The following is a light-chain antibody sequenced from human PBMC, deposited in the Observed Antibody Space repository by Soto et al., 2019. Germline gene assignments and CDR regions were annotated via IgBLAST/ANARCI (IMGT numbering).Light chain of an antibody. CDR3: EDSNCYSEG. J-gene: IGKJ1*01. Sequence: DNQMTLSASTLSGYVRDRDTITRRASKTISSWLAWYQQKPGKAPKLLIYKASTLKSGVPSRFSGSGSGTEFALTIRSLQPDDFAPYYCEDSNCYSEGFAHGTKVDIK. CDR1: KTISSW. CDR2: KAS. V-gene: IGKV1-5*03.